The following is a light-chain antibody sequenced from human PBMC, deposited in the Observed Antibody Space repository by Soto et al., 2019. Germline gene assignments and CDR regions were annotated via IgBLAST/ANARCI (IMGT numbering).Light chain of an antibody. J-gene: IGKJ4*01. CDR1: QSVSTS. Sequence: EIVLTQSPATLSLSPGERATLSCRASQSVSTSLAWYQQKPGQATRLLIYDASKRATGISARFSGSGSGTDFTLTISSLEPEDFAVYYCQQRSNWPLLSFGGGTKVESK. CDR3: QQRSNWPLLS. CDR2: DAS. V-gene: IGKV3-11*01.